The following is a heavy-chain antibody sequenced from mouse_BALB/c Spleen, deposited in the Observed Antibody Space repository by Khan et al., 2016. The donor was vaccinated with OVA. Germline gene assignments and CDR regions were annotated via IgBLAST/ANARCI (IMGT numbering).Heavy chain of an antibody. Sequence: QVQLQQSGAELVRPGASVKLPCKASGYTFTSYWMNWVRQRPRQGLEWIGKINPSDSESHYNEMFKDKATLPVDKSSGPAYMQRSSLTSEDSAVYYCARREKYGYDPSWFAYWGQGTLVTVSA. CDR1: GYTFTSYW. J-gene: IGHJ3*01. CDR3: ARREKYGYDPSWFAY. V-gene: IGHV1-52*01. CDR2: INPSDSES. D-gene: IGHD2-2*01.